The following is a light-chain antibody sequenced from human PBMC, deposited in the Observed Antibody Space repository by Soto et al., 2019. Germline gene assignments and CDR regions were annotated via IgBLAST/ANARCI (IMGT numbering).Light chain of an antibody. V-gene: IGLV2-14*01. J-gene: IGLJ1*01. CDR1: SSDVGGYNY. CDR2: DVS. Sequence: QSVLTQPASLPGSPGQSITISCTGTSSDVGGYNYVSWYQQHPGKAPKLMIYDVSNRPSGVSNRFSGSKSGNTASLTISGLQAEDEADYYCSSYTSSSTYVFGTGTKVTVL. CDR3: SSYTSSSTYV.